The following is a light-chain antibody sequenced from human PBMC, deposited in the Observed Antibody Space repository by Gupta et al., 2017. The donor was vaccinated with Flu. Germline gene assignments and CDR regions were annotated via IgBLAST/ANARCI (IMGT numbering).Light chain of an antibody. CDR1: QSVNNNF. Sequence: EIVLTQSPGTLSLSPRERATLPCRASQSVNNNFLTWYQQKRGQAPKLLIYGASSRATGVPDRFSGSGSGTDFTLTIRRLEPEDFAVYYCQQKGITVYTFGQGTKLEIK. J-gene: IGKJ2*01. CDR3: QQKGITVYT. CDR2: GAS. V-gene: IGKV3-20*01.